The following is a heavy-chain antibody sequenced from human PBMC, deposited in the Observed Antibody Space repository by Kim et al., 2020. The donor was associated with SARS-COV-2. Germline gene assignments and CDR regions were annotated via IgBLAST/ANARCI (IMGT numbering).Heavy chain of an antibody. Sequence: GGSLRLSCAASGFTFSSYAMSWVRQAPGKGLEWVSAISGSGGSTYYADSVKGRFTISRDNSKNTLYLQMNSLRAEDTAVYYCAKGCNRDYDILTGYYSYWYFDLWGRGTLVTVSS. CDR3: AKGCNRDYDILTGYYSYWYFDL. J-gene: IGHJ2*01. D-gene: IGHD3-9*01. CDR2: ISGSGGST. V-gene: IGHV3-23*01. CDR1: GFTFSSYA.